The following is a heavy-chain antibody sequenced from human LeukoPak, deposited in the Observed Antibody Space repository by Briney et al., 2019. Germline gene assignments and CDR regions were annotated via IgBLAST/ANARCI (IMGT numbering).Heavy chain of an antibody. J-gene: IGHJ5*02. CDR1: GDSITSSGYY. D-gene: IGHD4-17*01. CDR2: VYYTGST. CDR3: AGYGDYVRWFDP. Sequence: KPSETLSLTCTVSGDSITSSGYYWVWIRQPPGKGLEWLGSVYYTGSTYYNPSLTNRVTISVDMSKNQFSLKLSSVTAADTAVYYCAGYGDYVRWFDPWGQGTLVTVSS. V-gene: IGHV4-39*07.